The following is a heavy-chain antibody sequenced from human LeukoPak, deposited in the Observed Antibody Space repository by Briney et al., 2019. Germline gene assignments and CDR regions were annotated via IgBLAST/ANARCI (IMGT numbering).Heavy chain of an antibody. D-gene: IGHD4-11*01. CDR2: IGGSGGNT. Sequence: GGSLRLSCAASGFTFSSYAMSWVRQAPGKGLEWVSAIGGSGGNTYYADSVKGRFTISRDNSKNTLYLHMNSLRAEDTAVYYCAKDHYCNYQYYFDYWGQGTLVTVSS. CDR3: AKDHYCNYQYYFDY. V-gene: IGHV3-23*01. CDR1: GFTFSSYA. J-gene: IGHJ4*02.